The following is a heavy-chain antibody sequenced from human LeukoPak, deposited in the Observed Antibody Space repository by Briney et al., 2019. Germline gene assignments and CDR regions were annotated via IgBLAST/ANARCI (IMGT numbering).Heavy chain of an antibody. CDR3: ARGLSSGWVDY. Sequence: SETLSLTCAVNGGSFSGFYWTWIRQSPGGGLEWIGESIHTGNSNYKPSLSGRLTISLDTSKHQFSLKLSSVTAADTAVYYCARGLSSGWVDYWGEGTLVTVSS. V-gene: IGHV4-34*01. CDR2: SIHTGNS. D-gene: IGHD6-19*01. J-gene: IGHJ4*02. CDR1: GGSFSGFY.